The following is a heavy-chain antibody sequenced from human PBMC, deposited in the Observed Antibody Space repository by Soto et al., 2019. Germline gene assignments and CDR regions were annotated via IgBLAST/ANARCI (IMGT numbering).Heavy chain of an antibody. CDR3: ARDGTGDYYYYGMDV. CDR1: GFTFSSYA. D-gene: IGHD2-8*02. Sequence: GGSLRLSCAASGFTFSSYAMHWVRQAPGKGLELVAVISYDGSNKYYADSVKGRFTISRDNSKNTLYLQMNSLRAEDTAVYYCARDGTGDYYYYGMDVWGQGTTVTVSS. V-gene: IGHV3-30-3*01. J-gene: IGHJ6*02. CDR2: ISYDGSNK.